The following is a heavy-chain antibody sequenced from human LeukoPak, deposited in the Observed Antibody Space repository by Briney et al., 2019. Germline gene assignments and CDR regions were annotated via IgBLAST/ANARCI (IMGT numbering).Heavy chain of an antibody. J-gene: IGHJ4*02. CDR3: ARVLSGDDYLDY. CDR1: GFTFSNYW. Sequence: GGSLRLSCAASGFTFSNYWMSWVRQAPGKGLEWVANIKQNGREKYYVDSVKGRFSISRDNAKNSLYVQMNRLRAEDTAVYYCARVLSGDDYLDYWGQGTLVTVSS. D-gene: IGHD5-12*01. CDR2: IKQNGREK. V-gene: IGHV3-7*01.